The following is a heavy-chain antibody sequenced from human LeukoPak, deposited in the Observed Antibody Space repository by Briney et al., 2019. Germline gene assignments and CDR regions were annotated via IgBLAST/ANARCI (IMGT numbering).Heavy chain of an antibody. CDR3: ARDLSVAGDYGSDYYYYGMDV. J-gene: IGHJ6*02. Sequence: GGSLRLSCAASGFTFSDYAMHWVRQAPGKGLEWVAVISYDGSNKYYADSVKGRFTISRDNSKNTLYLQMNSLRAEDTAVYYCARDLSVAGDYGSDYYYYGMDVWGQGTTVTVSS. V-gene: IGHV3-30-3*01. D-gene: IGHD6-19*01. CDR2: ISYDGSNK. CDR1: GFTFSDYA.